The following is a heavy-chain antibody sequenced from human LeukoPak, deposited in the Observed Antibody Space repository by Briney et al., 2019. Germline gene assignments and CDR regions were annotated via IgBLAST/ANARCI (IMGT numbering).Heavy chain of an antibody. CDR2: ISYDGSNK. V-gene: IGHV3-30-3*01. J-gene: IGHJ4*02. D-gene: IGHD1-7*01. CDR3: ARDRRTIAGLGDY. Sequence: PGRSLRLSCAASGFTFSSYAMHWVRQAPGKGLEWVAVISYDGSNKYYADSVKGRFTISRDNSKNTLYLQMNSLRAEDTAVYYCARDRRTIAGLGDYWGQGTLVTVSS. CDR1: GFTFSSYA.